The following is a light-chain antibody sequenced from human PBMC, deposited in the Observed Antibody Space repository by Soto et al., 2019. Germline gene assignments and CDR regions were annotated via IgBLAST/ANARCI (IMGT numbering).Light chain of an antibody. J-gene: IGKJ5*01. CDR2: AAS. V-gene: IGKV1-39*01. CDR3: QQSYSTPPIT. Sequence: DIQMTKSPYSLSASVGDRVTITCRASQSISSYLNWYQQKPGKAPKLLIYAASSLQSGVPSRFSGSGSGTDFTLTISSLQPEDFATYYCQQSYSTPPITFGQGTRLEIK. CDR1: QSISSY.